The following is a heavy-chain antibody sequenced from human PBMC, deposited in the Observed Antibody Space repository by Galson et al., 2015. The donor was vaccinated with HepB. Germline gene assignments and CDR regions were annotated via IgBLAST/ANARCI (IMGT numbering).Heavy chain of an antibody. CDR2: INTNTGNP. V-gene: IGHV7-4-1*01. J-gene: IGHJ4*02. CDR1: GYTFTSYA. D-gene: IGHD3-22*01. Sequence: SVKVSCKASGYTFTSYAMNWVRQAPGQGLEWMGWINTNTGNPTYAQGFTGRFVFSLDTSVSTAYLQICSLKAEDTAVYYCARGSHDSSGYYEGLDYWGQGTLVTVSS. CDR3: ARGSHDSSGYYEGLDY.